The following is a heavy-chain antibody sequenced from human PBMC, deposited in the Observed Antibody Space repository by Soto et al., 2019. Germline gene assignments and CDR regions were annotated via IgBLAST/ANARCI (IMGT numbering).Heavy chain of an antibody. J-gene: IGHJ4*02. CDR1: GLTFSSYA. CDR3: VRATYFSDSSGYTRCFDY. V-gene: IGHV3-23*01. D-gene: IGHD3-22*01. CDR2: ICGSGGSI. Sequence: GGSMRLSCAASGLTFSSYAMSWVRQAPGKGLEWVSAICGSGGSIYYADSVKGRFTISRANSKNTRYLQMNSLKTEYTAVYYFVRATYFSDSSGYTRCFDYWGQRTLVTVSS.